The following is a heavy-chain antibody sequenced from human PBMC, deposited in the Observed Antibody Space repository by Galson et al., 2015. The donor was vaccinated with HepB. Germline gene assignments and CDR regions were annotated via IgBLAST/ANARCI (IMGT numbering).Heavy chain of an antibody. CDR1: GGTFSSYA. V-gene: IGHV1-69*13. Sequence: SVKVSCKASGGTFSSYAISWVRQAPGQGLEWVGGIIPIFGTANYAQKFQGRVTITADESTSTAYMELSSLRSEDTAVYYCARPSYGVELDAFDIWGQGTMVTVSS. J-gene: IGHJ3*02. CDR2: IIPIFGTA. CDR3: ARPSYGVELDAFDI. D-gene: IGHD5-18*01.